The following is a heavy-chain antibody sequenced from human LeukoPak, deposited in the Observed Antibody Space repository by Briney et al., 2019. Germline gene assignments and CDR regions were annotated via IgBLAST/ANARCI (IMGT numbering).Heavy chain of an antibody. CDR1: GFTFSAYY. CDR3: ARNSFDTSALDTLDV. D-gene: IGHD3-22*01. CDR2: ISSSGTTI. Sequence: GGSLRLSCAASGFTFSAYYMSWIRQAPGRGLEWVLYISSSGTTIYYADSVKGRFTISRDNAKNSLYLQLNSLRVEDTAVYNCARNSFDTSALDTLDVWAKGQWSPSLQ. J-gene: IGHJ3*01. V-gene: IGHV3-11*04.